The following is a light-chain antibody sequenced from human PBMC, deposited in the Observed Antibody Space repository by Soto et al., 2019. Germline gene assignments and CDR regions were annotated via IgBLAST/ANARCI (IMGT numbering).Light chain of an antibody. Sequence: EIVMTQSPATLSVSPGERATLSCRASQSVSSNLAWYQQKPGQAPRLLIYGASIRATGIPARFSGSGSGTEFTLPISSLQFEDFAVYYCQQYNNWPPLTFGGGTKVEIK. V-gene: IGKV3D-15*01. CDR2: GAS. CDR3: QQYNNWPPLT. CDR1: QSVSSN. J-gene: IGKJ4*01.